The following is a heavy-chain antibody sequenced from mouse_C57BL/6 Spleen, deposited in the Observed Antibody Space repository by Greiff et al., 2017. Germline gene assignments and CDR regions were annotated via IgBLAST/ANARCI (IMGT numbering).Heavy chain of an antibody. D-gene: IGHD1-1*01. Sequence: QVQLQQSGPELVKPGASVKISCKASGYAFSSSWMNWVKQRPGKGLEWIGRIYPGDGDTNYNGKFKGKATLTADKSSSTAYRPLSSLTSEDSAVYFCARCEIDYGSSPFGYWGQGTTRTVSS. V-gene: IGHV1-82*01. CDR2: IYPGDGDT. CDR3: ARCEIDYGSSPFGY. CDR1: GYAFSSSW. J-gene: IGHJ2*01.